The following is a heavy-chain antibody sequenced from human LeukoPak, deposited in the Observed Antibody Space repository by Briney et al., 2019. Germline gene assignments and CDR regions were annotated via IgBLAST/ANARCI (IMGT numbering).Heavy chain of an antibody. CDR2: INHSGST. J-gene: IGHJ6*03. Sequence: SETLSLTCAVYGGSFSGYYWSWIRQPPGKGLEWIGEINHSGSTNYNPSLKSRVTISVDTSKNQFSLKLGSVTAADTAVYYCARLQKNDSGSYRFGKKKRGYMDVWGKGTTVTISS. D-gene: IGHD3-10*01. CDR1: GGSFSGYY. CDR3: ARLQKNDSGSYRFGKKKRGYMDV. V-gene: IGHV4-34*01.